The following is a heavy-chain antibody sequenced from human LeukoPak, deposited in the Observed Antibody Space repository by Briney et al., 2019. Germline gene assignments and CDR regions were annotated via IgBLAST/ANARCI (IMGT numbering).Heavy chain of an antibody. V-gene: IGHV1-18*01. CDR1: GYTFTSYG. Sequence: ASVKVSCKASGYTFTSYGISWVRQAPGQGLEWMGWISAYNGNTNYAQNFQGRVSMTTDTSTSTAYMEVRSPRSDDTAVYYCARVRIAGAANFDYWGQGTLVTVSS. CDR3: ARVRIAGAANFDY. CDR2: ISAYNGNT. D-gene: IGHD6-13*01. J-gene: IGHJ4*02.